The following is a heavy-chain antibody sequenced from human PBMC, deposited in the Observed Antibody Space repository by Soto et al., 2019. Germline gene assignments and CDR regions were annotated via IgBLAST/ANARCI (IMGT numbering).Heavy chain of an antibody. CDR2: ISAYNGNT. V-gene: IGHV1-18*01. CDR1: GYTFTSYG. D-gene: IGHD3-22*01. Sequence: GASVKVSCKASGYTFTSYGISWVRQAPGQGLEWMGWISAYNGNTNYAQKLQGRVTMTTDTSTSTAYMELRSLRSDDTAVYYCARVSKVERITMIVVVPPGAFDTWGQGTMVTVSS. CDR3: ARVSKVERITMIVVVPPGAFDT. J-gene: IGHJ3*02.